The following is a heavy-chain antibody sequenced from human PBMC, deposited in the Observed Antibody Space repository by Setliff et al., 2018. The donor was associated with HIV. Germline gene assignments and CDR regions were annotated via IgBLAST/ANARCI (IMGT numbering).Heavy chain of an antibody. CDR3: ARHRYRFGIDS. D-gene: IGHD3-16*01. CDR2: IDYSGNT. Sequence: PSETLSLTCTVSGGSISSSSYYWAWIRQPPGKGLEWIGTIDYSGNTYYNASLRSRAIISGDMSKNQFSLNLNSVTASETAVYYCARHRYRFGIDSWGQGALVTVSS. CDR1: GGSISSSSYY. J-gene: IGHJ5*01. V-gene: IGHV4-39*01.